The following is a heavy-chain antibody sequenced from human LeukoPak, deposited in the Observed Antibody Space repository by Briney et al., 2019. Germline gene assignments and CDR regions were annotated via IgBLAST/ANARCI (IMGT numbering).Heavy chain of an antibody. CDR1: GFTFTSYW. V-gene: IGHV3-7*03. Sequence: PGGSLRLSCAVSGFTFTSYWRSWVRQPPGKGREWVANIKLDGSEKNYVDSVKGRFTISRDNSKNTLYLQMNSLRAEDTAVYYCANMAPVYGDYGNYWGQGTLVTVSS. J-gene: IGHJ4*02. D-gene: IGHD4-17*01. CDR2: IKLDGSEK. CDR3: ANMAPVYGDYGNY.